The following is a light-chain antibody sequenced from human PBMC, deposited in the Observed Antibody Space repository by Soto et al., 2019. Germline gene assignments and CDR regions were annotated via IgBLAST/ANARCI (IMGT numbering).Light chain of an antibody. V-gene: IGLV2-8*01. J-gene: IGLJ2*01. CDR2: EVS. CDR3: SSYAGSKNWGV. Sequence: QSALTQPPSASGSPGQSVTISCTGTSSDVGAYNYVSWYQQHPGKAPKLMIYEVSKRPSGVPDRFSGSKSGNTASLTVSGLQAEDEADYHCSSYAGSKNWGVFGGGTKLTVL. CDR1: SSDVGAYNY.